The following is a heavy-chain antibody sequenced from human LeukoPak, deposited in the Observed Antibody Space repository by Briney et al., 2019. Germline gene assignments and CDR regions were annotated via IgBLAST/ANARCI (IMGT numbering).Heavy chain of an antibody. CDR3: ARLSSHYGDYKVDP. D-gene: IGHD4-17*01. Sequence: GASVKVSCKASGCPFNNYDINWVRQATGQGLEWMGWMNPHSGKTGYAQNFQGRVTMTRDTSISTAYMELSSLRSEDTAVYYCARLSSHYGDYKVDPWGQGTLVTVSS. CDR2: MNPHSGKT. CDR1: GCPFNNYD. J-gene: IGHJ5*02. V-gene: IGHV1-8*01.